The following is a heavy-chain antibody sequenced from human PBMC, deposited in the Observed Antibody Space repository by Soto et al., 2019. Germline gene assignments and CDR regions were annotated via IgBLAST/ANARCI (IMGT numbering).Heavy chain of an antibody. CDR2: ISGRGDST. CDR3: AKDGNPIPYLTGYYRLGWFDP. V-gene: IGHV3-23*01. D-gene: IGHD3-9*01. CDR1: GFIFSSYT. J-gene: IGHJ5*02. Sequence: EVQLLESGGGLIQPGGSLRLSCAPSGFIFSSYTMGWVRQAPGKGLEWVSSISGRGDSTYYADSVKGRFTIFRDNSENTLYLQMNNLRAEDTAVYYCAKDGNPIPYLTGYYRLGWFDPWGQGTLVTVSS.